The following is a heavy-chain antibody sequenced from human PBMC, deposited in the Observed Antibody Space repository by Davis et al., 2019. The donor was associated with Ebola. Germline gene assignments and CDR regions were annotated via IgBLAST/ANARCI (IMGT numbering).Heavy chain of an antibody. D-gene: IGHD6-6*01. CDR2: IYSSGST. CDR3: ARHSMAARRNEFAPHSPTWFDP. J-gene: IGHJ5*02. V-gene: IGHV4-59*08. Sequence: PSETLSLTCTVSGGSINNYYWSWIRQPPGKGLEWIGYIYSSGSTNYNPSLKSRVTISVDTSKNQFSLKLSSVTAADTAVYSCARHSMAARRNEFAPHSPTWFDPWGQGTPVTVSS. CDR1: GGSINNYY.